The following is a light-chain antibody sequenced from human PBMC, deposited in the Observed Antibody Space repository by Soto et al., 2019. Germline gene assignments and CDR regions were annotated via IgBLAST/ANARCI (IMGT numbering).Light chain of an antibody. V-gene: IGKV3-11*01. CDR1: QRIGDY. Sequence: DIVLTQSPATLSLSPGERATLSCRANQRIGDYLAWYQQKPGQAPRLLIYDASNRAAGTPARFGGSGSDSDYTLTISRLQPEDFAVYYCQQRYVWPITFGQGTRLDFK. J-gene: IGKJ5*01. CDR2: DAS. CDR3: QQRYVWPIT.